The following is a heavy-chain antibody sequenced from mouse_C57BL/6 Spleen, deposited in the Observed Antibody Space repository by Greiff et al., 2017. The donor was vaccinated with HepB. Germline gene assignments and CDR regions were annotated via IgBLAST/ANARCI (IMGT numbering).Heavy chain of an antibody. CDR3: TRARFGSRNYAMDY. V-gene: IGHV5-9-1*02. J-gene: IGHJ4*01. D-gene: IGHD1-1*01. Sequence: EVHLVESGEGLVKPGGSLKLSCAASGFTFSSYAMSWVRQTPEKRLEWVAYISSGGDYIYYADTVKGRFTISRDNARNTLYLQMSSLKSEDTAMYYCTRARFGSRNYAMDYWGQGTSVTVSS. CDR2: ISSGGDYI. CDR1: GFTFSSYA.